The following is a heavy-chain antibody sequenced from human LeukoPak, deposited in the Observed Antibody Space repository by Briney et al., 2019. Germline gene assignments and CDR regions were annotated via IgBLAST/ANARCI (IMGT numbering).Heavy chain of an antibody. V-gene: IGHV4-34*01. D-gene: IGHD3-9*01. CDR3: AREGPPRRYSDRLLFGLDP. Sequence: NASETLSLIGGVYGGAFSGYYWSGSRRRPGKGLDGSGEINQMGSINDNASLKSRGTISVDTSKTQSPLKLSSLTAADTAVYYSAREGPPRRYSDRLLFGLDPWGQGTLVTVSS. CDR1: GGAFSGYY. J-gene: IGHJ5*02. CDR2: INQMGSI.